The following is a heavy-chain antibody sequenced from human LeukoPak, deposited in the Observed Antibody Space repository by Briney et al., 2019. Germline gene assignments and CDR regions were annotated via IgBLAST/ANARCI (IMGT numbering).Heavy chain of an antibody. CDR2: INPNSGGT. CDR3: ARAVGSGSFQTYYYYVDV. J-gene: IGHJ6*03. Sequence: ASVKVSCTASGYTFTGYYMHWVRQAPGQGLEWMGWINPNSGGTNYAQKFQGRVTMTRDTSISTAYMELSRLRSDDTAVYYCARAVGSGSFQTYYYYVDVWGKGTTVTISS. CDR1: GYTFTGYY. D-gene: IGHD3-10*01. V-gene: IGHV1-2*02.